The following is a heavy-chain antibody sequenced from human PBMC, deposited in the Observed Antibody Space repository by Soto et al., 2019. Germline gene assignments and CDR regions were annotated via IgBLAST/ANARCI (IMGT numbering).Heavy chain of an antibody. Sequence: GGSLRLSCAASGFTFSNAWMSWVRQAPGKGLEWVDRIKSKTDGGTTDYAAPVKGRFTISRDDSKNTLYLQMNSLKTEDTAVYYCTTGEWETLGPLYGMDVWGQGTTVTVSS. J-gene: IGHJ6*02. V-gene: IGHV3-15*01. CDR3: TTGEWETLGPLYGMDV. D-gene: IGHD1-26*01. CDR1: GFTFSNAW. CDR2: IKSKTDGGTT.